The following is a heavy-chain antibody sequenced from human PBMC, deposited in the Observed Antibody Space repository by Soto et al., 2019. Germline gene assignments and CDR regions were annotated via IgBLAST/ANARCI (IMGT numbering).Heavy chain of an antibody. CDR2: ISYDGSDK. CDR1: GFTFSSYD. J-gene: IGHJ4*02. V-gene: IGHV3-30*18. CDR3: AKDVGMVRGYY. Sequence: GGSLRLSCAASGFTFSSYDLHWVRQAPGKGLEWVAVISYDGSDKYYADSVKGRFTISRDNSKNTLYLQMNSLRAEDTAVYYCAKDVGMVRGYYWGQGTLVTVSS. D-gene: IGHD3-10*01.